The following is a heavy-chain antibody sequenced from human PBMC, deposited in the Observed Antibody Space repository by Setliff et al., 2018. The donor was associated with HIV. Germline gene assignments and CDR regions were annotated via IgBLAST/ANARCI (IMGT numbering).Heavy chain of an antibody. V-gene: IGHV4-59*01. CDR3: ARGAPYYDILTGYYSYYYYYMDV. CDR1: GGSISSYY. D-gene: IGHD3-9*01. Sequence: LSLTCTVSGGSISSYYWSWIRQPPGKGLEWIGYIYYSGSTNYNPSLKSRVTISVDTSKNQFSLKLSSVTAADTAVYYCARGAPYYDILTGYYSYYYYYMDVWGKGTTVTVSS. CDR2: IYYSGST. J-gene: IGHJ6*03.